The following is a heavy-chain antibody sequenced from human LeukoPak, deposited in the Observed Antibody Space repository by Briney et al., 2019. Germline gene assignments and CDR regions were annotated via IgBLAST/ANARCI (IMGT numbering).Heavy chain of an antibody. J-gene: IGHJ4*02. CDR1: GYSCATYW. Sequence: GESLKISCKGSGYSCATYWIAWVRQMPGKGLEWMGIIYPDESDIRYSPSFQGQVTISADKSISTAYLQWSSLKASDTAIYYCARPPSRGYSSSFEYWGQGTLVTVSS. CDR2: IYPDESDI. D-gene: IGHD2-2*03. V-gene: IGHV5-51*01. CDR3: ARPPSRGYSSSFEY.